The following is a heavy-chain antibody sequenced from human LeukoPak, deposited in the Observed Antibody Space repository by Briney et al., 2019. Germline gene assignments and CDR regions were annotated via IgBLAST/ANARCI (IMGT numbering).Heavy chain of an antibody. D-gene: IGHD4-23*01. CDR1: GFTFSSYA. CDR3: AKSRTPLTSVVTGAPF. V-gene: IGHV3-23*01. CDR2: ISGSGGST. J-gene: IGHJ4*02. Sequence: GGSLRLSCAASGFTFSSYAMSWIRQAPGKGLEWVSAISGSGGSTYYADSVKGRFTISRDNSKNTLYLQMTSLTAEDTAIYYCAKSRTPLTSVVTGAPFWGQRTLVTVS.